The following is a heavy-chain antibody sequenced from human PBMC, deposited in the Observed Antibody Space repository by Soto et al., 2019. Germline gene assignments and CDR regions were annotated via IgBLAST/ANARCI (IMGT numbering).Heavy chain of an antibody. CDR1: GFSLSNYW. D-gene: IGHD2-15*01. CDR3: ARGLYCSGGSCYDTLTDY. CDR2: INSDGGST. J-gene: IGHJ4*02. V-gene: IGHV3-74*01. Sequence: GGSLRLSCAASGFSLSNYWMHWVRQVPGKGLVWVARINSDGGSTTYADSVKGRFTISRDNARNTLYLQMNSLRAEDTALYYCARGLYCSGGSCYDTLTDYWGQGTLVIVSS.